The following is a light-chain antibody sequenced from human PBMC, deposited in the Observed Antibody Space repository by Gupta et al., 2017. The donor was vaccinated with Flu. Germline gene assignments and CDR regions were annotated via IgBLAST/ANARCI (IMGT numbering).Light chain of an antibody. Sequence: IVMTQSPDSLAVSLGERATIHCKSSQSVLYSSNNKNYLAWYQQKPGQPPKLLIYWASTRESGVPDRFSGSGCGTDFTITISSLQAEDVAVYYCQQYYSTPRGTFGQGTKVEIK. CDR2: WAS. CDR3: QQYYSTPRGT. J-gene: IGKJ1*01. CDR1: QSVLYSSNNKNY. V-gene: IGKV4-1*01.